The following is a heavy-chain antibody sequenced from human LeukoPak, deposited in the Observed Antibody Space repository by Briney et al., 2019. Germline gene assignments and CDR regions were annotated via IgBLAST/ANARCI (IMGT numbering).Heavy chain of an antibody. CDR1: GFTFSSYW. D-gene: IGHD3-3*02. J-gene: IGHJ4*02. V-gene: IGHV3-74*01. CDR3: ARVSVGRYYFDN. CDR2: INPDGSTT. Sequence: GGSLRLSCAASGFTFSSYWMHWVRQAPGKGLVWVSRINPDGSTTSYADSVKGRFTISRDSAKNTLYLQMNSLRAEDTAVHYCARVSVGRYYFDNWGQGTLVTVSS.